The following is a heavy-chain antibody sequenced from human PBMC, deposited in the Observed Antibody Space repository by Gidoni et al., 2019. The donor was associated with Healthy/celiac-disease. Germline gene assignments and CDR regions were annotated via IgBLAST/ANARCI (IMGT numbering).Heavy chain of an antibody. CDR2: FDPEDGET. D-gene: IGHD5-12*01. CDR1: GYTLTELS. V-gene: IGHV1-24*01. CDR3: ATALPNSGYPSYYYYMDV. J-gene: IGHJ6*03. Sequence: QVQLVQSGAEVKKPGASVKVSCKVSGYTLTELSMHWVRQAPGKGLEWMGGFDPEDGETIYAQKFQGRVTMTEDTSTDTAYMELSSLRSEDTAVYYCATALPNSGYPSYYYYMDVWGKGTTVTVSS.